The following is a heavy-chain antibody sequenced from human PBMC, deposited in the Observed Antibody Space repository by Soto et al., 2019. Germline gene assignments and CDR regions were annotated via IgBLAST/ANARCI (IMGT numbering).Heavy chain of an antibody. CDR3: TSHLYYYDSSCYYSACDI. CDR2: IKSKTDGGTT. CDR1: GFTFRNAW. Sequence: GESLKISCAASGFTFRNAWMSWVRQAPGKGLEWVGRIKSKTDGGTTDYAEPVKGRFTISRDASKNTLYLQMNSLKTEDTAVYYCTSHLYYYDSSCYYSACDIWGQGTMVTVSS. V-gene: IGHV3-15*01. D-gene: IGHD3-22*01. J-gene: IGHJ3*02.